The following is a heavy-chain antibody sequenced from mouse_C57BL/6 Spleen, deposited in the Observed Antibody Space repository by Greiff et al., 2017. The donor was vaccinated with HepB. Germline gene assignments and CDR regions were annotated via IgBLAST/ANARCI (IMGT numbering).Heavy chain of an antibody. CDR1: GYTFTDYN. D-gene: IGHD2-1*01. CDR2: INPNNGGT. J-gene: IGHJ4*01. Sequence: VQLQQSGPELVKPGASVKIPCKASGYTFTDYNMDWVKQSHGKSLEWIGDINPNNGGTIYNQKFKGKATLTVDKSSSTAYMELRSLTSEDTAVDYCARIYYGNSYYAMDYWGQGTSVTVSS. V-gene: IGHV1-18*01. CDR3: ARIYYGNSYYAMDY.